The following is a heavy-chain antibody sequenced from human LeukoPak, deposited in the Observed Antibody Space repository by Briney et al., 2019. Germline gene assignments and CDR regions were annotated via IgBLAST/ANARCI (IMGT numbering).Heavy chain of an antibody. J-gene: IGHJ4*02. CDR1: GYTFTSYY. CDR3: ARGPHDYVWESYRPCPYFDY. CDR2: INPSGGST. V-gene: IGHV1-46*01. D-gene: IGHD3-16*02. Sequence: ASVKVSCKASGYTFTSYYMHWVRQAPGQGLEWMGIINPSGGSTSYAQKFQGRVTMTRDTSTSTVYMELSSLRSEDTAVYYCARGPHDYVWESYRPCPYFDYWGQGTLVTVSS.